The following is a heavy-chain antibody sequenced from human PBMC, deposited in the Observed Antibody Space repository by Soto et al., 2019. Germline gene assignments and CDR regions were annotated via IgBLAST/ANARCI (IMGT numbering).Heavy chain of an antibody. CDR3: ARTEGTTVFDPDTVDY. CDR1: GGSISSSSYY. CDR2: IYYSGST. Sequence: SETLSLTCTVSGGSISSSSYYWGWIRQPPGKGLEWIGSIYYSGSTYYNPSLKSRVTISVDTSKNQFSLKLSSVTAADTAVYYCARTEGTTVFDPDTVDYWGQGTLVTVSS. V-gene: IGHV4-39*01. D-gene: IGHD4-17*01. J-gene: IGHJ4*02.